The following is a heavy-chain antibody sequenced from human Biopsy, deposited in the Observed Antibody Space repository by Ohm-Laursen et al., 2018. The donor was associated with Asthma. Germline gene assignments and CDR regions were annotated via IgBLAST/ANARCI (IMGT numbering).Heavy chain of an antibody. CDR3: ARGYSGTDRIVYYYSGMEV. J-gene: IGHJ6*02. V-gene: IGHV1-69*13. CDR1: GDSLGSFLNYA. Sequence: ASVKVSCKASGDSLGSFLNYAISWVRRAPRQGLEWMGGLIPVLGTADSAPMFEGRVTITADESTSTAYLELTSLRFEDTAVYYCARGYSGTDRIVYYYSGMEVWGQGTTVTVSS. CDR2: LIPVLGTA. D-gene: IGHD5-12*01.